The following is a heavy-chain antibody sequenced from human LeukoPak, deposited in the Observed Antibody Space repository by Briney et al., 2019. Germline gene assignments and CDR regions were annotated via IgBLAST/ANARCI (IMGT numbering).Heavy chain of an antibody. V-gene: IGHV1-18*04. CDR2: ISAYNGNT. CDR1: GYTFTSYG. CDR3: ARDRLPLYCSSTSCYWVDAFDI. J-gene: IGHJ3*02. D-gene: IGHD2-2*01. Sequence: ASVRLSCKASGYTFTSYGISWVRQAPGQGLEWMGWISAYNGNTNYAQKLQGRVTMTTDTSTSTAYMELRSLRSDDTAVYYCARDRLPLYCSSTSCYWVDAFDIWGQGTMVTVSS.